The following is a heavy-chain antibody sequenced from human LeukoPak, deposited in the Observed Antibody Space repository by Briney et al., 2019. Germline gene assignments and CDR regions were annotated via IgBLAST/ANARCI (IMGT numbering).Heavy chain of an antibody. V-gene: IGHV3-30*04. Sequence: PGGSLRLSCAASAFTFSTYSMHWVRQAPGKGLEWVAAISYDGPNKNYADSVKGRFTISRDNAKNSLYLQMNSLRAEDTAVYYCARDTRPYGSGSWGYFDYWGQGTLVTVSS. J-gene: IGHJ4*02. CDR3: ARDTRPYGSGSWGYFDY. CDR2: ISYDGPNK. D-gene: IGHD3-10*01. CDR1: AFTFSTYS.